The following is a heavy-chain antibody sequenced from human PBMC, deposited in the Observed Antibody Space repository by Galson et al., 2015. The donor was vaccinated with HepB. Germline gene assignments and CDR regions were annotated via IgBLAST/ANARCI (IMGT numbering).Heavy chain of an antibody. CDR2: INWNGGST. V-gene: IGHV3-20*04. D-gene: IGHD3-9*01. CDR3: ARDGWSLDILTGYYAHDY. CDR1: GFTFDDYG. Sequence: SLRLSCAASGFTFDDYGMSWVRQAPGKGLEWVSGINWNGGSTGYADSVKGRFTISRDNAKNSLYLQMNSPRAEDTALYYCARDGWSLDILTGYYAHDYWGQGTLVTVSS. J-gene: IGHJ4*02.